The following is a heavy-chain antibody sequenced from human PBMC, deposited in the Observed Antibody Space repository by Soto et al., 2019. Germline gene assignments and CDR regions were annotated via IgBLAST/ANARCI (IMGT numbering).Heavy chain of an antibody. V-gene: IGHV1-18*04. D-gene: IGHD3-3*01. Sequence: QVQLVQSGAEVKKPGASVKVSCKASGYTFTSYGISWVRQAPGQGLEWMGWISAYNGNTNYAQKLEGRVTMTTDTSTSTAYMELRSLRSDDTAVYYCARPRSRGKSDFLGFDYWGQGTLVTVSS. CDR2: ISAYNGNT. J-gene: IGHJ4*02. CDR3: ARPRSRGKSDFLGFDY. CDR1: GYTFTSYG.